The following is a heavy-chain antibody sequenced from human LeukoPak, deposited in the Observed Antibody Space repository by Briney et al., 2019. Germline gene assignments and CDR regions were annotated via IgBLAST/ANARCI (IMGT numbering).Heavy chain of an antibody. CDR2: IFYSGST. J-gene: IGHJ4*02. CDR1: GGSINRSSYY. V-gene: IGHV4-39*01. CDR3: ARSDYDDTSAFDY. Sequence: PSETLSLTCTVSGGSINRSSYYWGWIRQSLGKGLERIGNIFYSGSTYYNTSLKSRVTISVDTSKNQFSLKLNSVTAADTAVYYCARSDYDDTSAFDYWGQGTLVTVSS. D-gene: IGHD3-22*01.